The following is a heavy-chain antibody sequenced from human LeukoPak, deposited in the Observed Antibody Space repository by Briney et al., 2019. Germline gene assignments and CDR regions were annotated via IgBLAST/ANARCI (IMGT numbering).Heavy chain of an antibody. V-gene: IGHV4-39*01. CDR1: GGSISSSSYY. Sequence: PSETLSLTCTVSGGSISSSSYYWGWIRQPPGKGLEWIGSIYYSGSTYYNPSLKSRVTISVDTSKDQFSLKLSSVTAADTAVYYCARRNYDSSFPGPTAVDYWGQGTLVTVSS. D-gene: IGHD3-22*01. J-gene: IGHJ4*02. CDR2: IYYSGST. CDR3: ARRNYDSSFPGPTAVDY.